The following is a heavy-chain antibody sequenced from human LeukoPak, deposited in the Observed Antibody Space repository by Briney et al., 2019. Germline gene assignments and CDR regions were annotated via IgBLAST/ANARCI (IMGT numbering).Heavy chain of an antibody. Sequence: PGGSLRLSCAASGFPFSSHGMSWVRQAPGKGLEWVAGIIGGGGSTYYADSVKGRFTISRDNSKNTLYLQMNSLRAEDTAVYYCAKAGRDIVVVVAATDYYYYMDVWGKGNTVTISS. CDR2: IIGGGGST. CDR1: GFPFSSHG. J-gene: IGHJ6*03. D-gene: IGHD2-15*01. V-gene: IGHV3-23*01. CDR3: AKAGRDIVVVVAATDYYYYMDV.